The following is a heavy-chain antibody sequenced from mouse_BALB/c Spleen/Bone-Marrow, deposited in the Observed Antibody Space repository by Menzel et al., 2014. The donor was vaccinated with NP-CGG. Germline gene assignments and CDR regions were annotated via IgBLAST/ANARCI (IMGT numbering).Heavy chain of an antibody. J-gene: IGHJ3*01. V-gene: IGHV1-52*01. D-gene: IGHD2-4*01. Sequence: QVQLHQSGAELVRPGASAKLSCKASGYTFTSYWMNWVKQRPEQGLEWIGRIDPYDSETHYNQKFKDKAILTVDKSSSTAYMQLSSLTSEDSAVYYCARGRDYDVFSYWGQGTLVTVSA. CDR1: GYTFTSYW. CDR2: IDPYDSET. CDR3: ARGRDYDVFSY.